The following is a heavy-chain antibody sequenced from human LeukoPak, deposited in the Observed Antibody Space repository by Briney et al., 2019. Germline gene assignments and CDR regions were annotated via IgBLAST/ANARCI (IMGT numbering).Heavy chain of an antibody. CDR3: ATYTAMAHFDY. CDR2: ISGRGGST. CDR1: GFTFSSYA. Sequence: GGSLRLSCAASGFTFSSYAMSWVRQAPGKGLEWVSAISGRGGSTYYADSVKGRFTISRDNSKNTLYLQMNSLRAEDTAVYYCATYTAMAHFDYWGQGTLVTVSS. J-gene: IGHJ4*02. V-gene: IGHV3-23*01. D-gene: IGHD5-18*01.